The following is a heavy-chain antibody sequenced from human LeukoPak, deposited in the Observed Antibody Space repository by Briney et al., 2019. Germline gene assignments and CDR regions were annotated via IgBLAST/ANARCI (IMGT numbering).Heavy chain of an antibody. CDR2: IYYSGST. Sequence: SSETLSLTCTVSGGSISSSSYYWGWIRQPPGKGLEWIGSIYYSGSTYYNPSLKSRVTISVDTSKNQFSLKLSSVTAADTAVCYCARQKWFGELYYYFDYWGQGTLVTVSS. CDR3: ARQKWFGELYYYFDY. CDR1: GGSISSSSYY. J-gene: IGHJ4*02. V-gene: IGHV4-39*01. D-gene: IGHD3-10*01.